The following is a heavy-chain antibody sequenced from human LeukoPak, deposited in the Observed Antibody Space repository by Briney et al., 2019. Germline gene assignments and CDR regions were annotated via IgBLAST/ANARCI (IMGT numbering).Heavy chain of an antibody. CDR1: GFSLSTGGVG. CDR3: AHVLRYFDWLTGPFDY. Sequence: SGPTLVNPTQTLTLTCTFSGFSLSTGGVGVGWIRQPPGKALEWLALIYWDDDKRYSPSLKSRLTITKDTSKNQVVLTMTNMDPVDTATYYCAHVLRYFDWLTGPFDYWGQGTLVTVSS. D-gene: IGHD3-9*01. J-gene: IGHJ4*02. CDR2: IYWDDDK. V-gene: IGHV2-5*02.